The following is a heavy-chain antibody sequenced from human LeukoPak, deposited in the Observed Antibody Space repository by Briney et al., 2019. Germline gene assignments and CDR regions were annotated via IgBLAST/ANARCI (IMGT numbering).Heavy chain of an antibody. CDR2: FDIEDAET. Sequence: ASAKVSCKVSGHSLSDLSIHWVRQAPGKGLEWMGGFDIEDAETIYAQEFEGRVIMTEDTATETAYMELSSLKSEDTAVYYCVAEVIEVTMGDYWGQGTLVTVSS. CDR3: VAEVIEVTMGDY. CDR1: GHSLSDLS. D-gene: IGHD4-11*01. J-gene: IGHJ4*02. V-gene: IGHV1-24*01.